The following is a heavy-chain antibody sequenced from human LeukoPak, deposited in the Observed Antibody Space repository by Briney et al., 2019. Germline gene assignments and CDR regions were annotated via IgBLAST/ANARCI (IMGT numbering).Heavy chain of an antibody. CDR1: GFTFSSYW. V-gene: IGHV3-7*01. CDR2: IKEDGSEK. Sequence: PGGSLRLSCAASGFTFSSYWMGWVRQAPGKGPEWVAHIKEDGSEKYYVDSVKGRFTMFRDNAKNSLYLQMNSQRAEDTALYYCARDLGYCSGRACYSVFDYWGQGTLVTVAS. CDR3: ARDLGYCSGRACYSVFDY. D-gene: IGHD2-15*01. J-gene: IGHJ4*02.